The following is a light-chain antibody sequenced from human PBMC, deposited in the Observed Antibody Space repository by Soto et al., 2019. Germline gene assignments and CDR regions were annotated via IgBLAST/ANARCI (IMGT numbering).Light chain of an antibody. V-gene: IGKV1-39*01. J-gene: IGKJ4*01. CDR2: AAS. Sequence: DIQMTQSPSSLSASVGDRVTITCRASQSVTSYLNWYQQKPGKAPKLLIYAASSLQSGVPSRFSGSGSGTDFTLTITSLQHEDFAAYFCQQTYSSPLTFGGGNKVDIK. CDR3: QQTYSSPLT. CDR1: QSVTSY.